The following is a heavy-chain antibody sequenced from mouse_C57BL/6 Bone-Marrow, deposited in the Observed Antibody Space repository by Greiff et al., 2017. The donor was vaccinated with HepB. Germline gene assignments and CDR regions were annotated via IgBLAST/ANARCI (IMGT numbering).Heavy chain of an antibody. CDR3: ARDDGNYGDWYFDV. CDR2: ILPGSGST. Sequence: VKLVESGAELMKPGASVKLSCKATGYTFTGYWIEWVKQRPGHGLEWIGEILPGSGSTNYNEKFKGKATFTAGTSSNTAYMQLSSLTTEDSAIEDWARDDGNYGDWYFDVGGTGTAVTVSS. D-gene: IGHD2-1*01. V-gene: IGHV1-9*01. CDR1: GYTFTGYW. J-gene: IGHJ1*03.